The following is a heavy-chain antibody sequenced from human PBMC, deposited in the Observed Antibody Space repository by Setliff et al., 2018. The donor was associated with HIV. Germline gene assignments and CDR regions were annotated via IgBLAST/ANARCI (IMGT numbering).Heavy chain of an antibody. J-gene: IGHJ4*02. Sequence: VASVKVSCKTAGYTFTDYYIHWVRQAPGQGLGWMGWINPNCGATHYAQMFRDSVIMTRDSSISTVYIRLIRLKSDDTAVYYCARISPTLDYWGQGTLVTVSS. CDR2: INPNCGAT. CDR1: GYTFTDYY. CDR3: ARISPTLDY. V-gene: IGHV1-2*02.